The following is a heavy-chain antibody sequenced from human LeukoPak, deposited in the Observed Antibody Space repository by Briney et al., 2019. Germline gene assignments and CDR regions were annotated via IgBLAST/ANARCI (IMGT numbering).Heavy chain of an antibody. D-gene: IGHD6-19*01. CDR2: ISAYNGNT. V-gene: IGHV1-18*04. CDR3: ARAIAVAGTFYFDY. J-gene: IGHJ4*02. Sequence: ASVKVSCTASGYTFTSYGISWVRQAPGQGLEWMGWISAYNGNTNYAQKLQGRVTMTTDTSTSTAYMELRSLRSDDTAVYYCARAIAVAGTFYFDYWGQGTLVTVSS. CDR1: GYTFTSYG.